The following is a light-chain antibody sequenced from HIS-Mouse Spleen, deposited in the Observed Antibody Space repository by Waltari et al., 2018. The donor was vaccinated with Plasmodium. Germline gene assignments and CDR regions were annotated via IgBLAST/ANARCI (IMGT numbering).Light chain of an antibody. Sequence: AIWMTQSPSLLSASAGERVTISCLRTQGISSYLAWYQQKSGKAPELLIYAASTLQSGVPSRFSGSGSGTDFTLTISCLQSEDFATYYCQQYYSFPWTFGQGTKVEIK. CDR1: QGISSY. CDR3: QQYYSFPWT. CDR2: AAS. J-gene: IGKJ1*01. V-gene: IGKV1D-8*02.